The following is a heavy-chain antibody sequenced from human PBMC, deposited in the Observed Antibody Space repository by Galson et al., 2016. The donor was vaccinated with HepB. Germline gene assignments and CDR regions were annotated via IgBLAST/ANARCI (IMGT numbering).Heavy chain of an antibody. Sequence: SLRLSCAASGFSISIYSMNWVRQAPGKGLEWVSAIRGSGTGTSYTDSVKGRFTISRDNSKNILYLQMNSLRAEDAAVYYCAKIILVGYNSGWGGSFDIWGRGTMVTVSS. J-gene: IGHJ3*02. CDR3: AKIILVGYNSGWGGSFDI. D-gene: IGHD6-19*01. CDR2: IRGSGTGT. CDR1: GFSISIYS. V-gene: IGHV3-23*01.